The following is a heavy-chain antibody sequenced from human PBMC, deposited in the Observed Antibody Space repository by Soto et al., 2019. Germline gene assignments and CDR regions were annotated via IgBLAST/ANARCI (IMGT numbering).Heavy chain of an antibody. J-gene: IGHJ3*02. CDR3: AAEDDILPGDAFDI. CDR2: IVVGSGNT. Sequence: SVKVSCKASGFTFTSSAMHWVRQARGQRLEWIGWIVVGSGNTNYAQKFQERVTITRDMSTSTAYMELSSLRSEDTAVYYCAAEDDILPGDAFDIWGQGTMVTVSS. CDR1: GFTFTSSA. D-gene: IGHD3-9*01. V-gene: IGHV1-58*02.